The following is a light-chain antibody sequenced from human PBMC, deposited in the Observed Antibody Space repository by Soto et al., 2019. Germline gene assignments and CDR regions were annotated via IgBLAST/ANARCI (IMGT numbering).Light chain of an antibody. J-gene: IGLJ2*01. CDR3: SSYISSSTVG. V-gene: IGLV2-14*01. CDR2: DVS. CDR1: SSDVGGYNY. Sequence: QSALTQPASVSGSPGQSITISCTGTSSDVGGYNYVSWYQQHPGKAPKLMIYDVSNRPSGVSNRFSGSKSGNTASLTISGLQAEDEADYYCSSYISSSTVGFGGGTQLTVL.